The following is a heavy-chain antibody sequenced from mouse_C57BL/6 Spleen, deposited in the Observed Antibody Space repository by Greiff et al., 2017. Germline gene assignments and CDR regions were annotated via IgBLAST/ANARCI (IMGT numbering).Heavy chain of an antibody. Sequence: QVQLQQSGAELAKPGASVKLSCKASGYTFTSYWMHWVKQRPGQGLEWIGYINPSSGYTKYNQKFKDKATLTEDKSSSTAYMQLSSLTYEDSAVYYCARNGPTVVAPYYFDYWGQGTTLTVSS. CDR1: GYTFTSYW. CDR2: INPSSGYT. J-gene: IGHJ2*01. CDR3: ARNGPTVVAPYYFDY. V-gene: IGHV1-7*01. D-gene: IGHD1-1*01.